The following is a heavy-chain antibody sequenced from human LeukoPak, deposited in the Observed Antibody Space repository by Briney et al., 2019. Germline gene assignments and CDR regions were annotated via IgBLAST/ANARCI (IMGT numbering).Heavy chain of an antibody. D-gene: IGHD6-19*01. CDR1: GFAFSVYA. Sequence: GGSLRLSCTASGFAFSVYAISWLRQPPGKGLEWVSTINANSGTTSYAASVRGRFTISRDNSKNTLYLQLNTLRADDTATYYCAKPISGGLAVTADWFHPWGQGTLVVVSS. J-gene: IGHJ5*01. CDR3: AKPISGGLAVTADWFHP. V-gene: IGHV3-23*01. CDR2: INANSGTT.